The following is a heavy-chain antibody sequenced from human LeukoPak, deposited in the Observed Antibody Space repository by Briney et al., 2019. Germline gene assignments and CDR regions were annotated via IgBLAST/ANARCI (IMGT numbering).Heavy chain of an antibody. J-gene: IGHJ6*02. CDR1: GFTFSSYA. CDR2: ISGSGGST. V-gene: IGHV3-23*01. CDR3: AKPMYSNYPSYSYGMDV. D-gene: IGHD4-11*01. Sequence: GGSLRLSCAASGFTFSSYAMNWVRQAPGKGLEWVSSISGSGGSTYYADSVKGRFTISRDNSKNTLYLQMNSLRAEDTAVYYCAKPMYSNYPSYSYGMDVWGQGTTVTVSS.